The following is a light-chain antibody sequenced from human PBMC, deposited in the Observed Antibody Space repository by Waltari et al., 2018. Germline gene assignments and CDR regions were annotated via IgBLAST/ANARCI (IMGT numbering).Light chain of an antibody. CDR2: GVS. Sequence: DIQMTQSPSSLAASVGDTVTITCRASQSISKYFNWYQNKPGKAPKLLNYGVSSLQSGVPSRFSGSGSGTVFTLTISSLQPEDFATYYCQQSHSSPRTFGGGTKVEMK. CDR1: QSISKY. J-gene: IGKJ4*01. V-gene: IGKV1-39*01. CDR3: QQSHSSPRT.